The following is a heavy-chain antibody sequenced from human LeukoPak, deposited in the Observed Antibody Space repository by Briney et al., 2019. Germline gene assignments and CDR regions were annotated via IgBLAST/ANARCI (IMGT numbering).Heavy chain of an antibody. Sequence: GALRLSCAASGFTFSSYDMTWIRQPPGKGLEWIGEINHSGSTNYNPSLKSRVTISVDTSKNQFSLKLSSVTAADTAVYYCARVRFLRGFDPWGQGTLVTVSS. D-gene: IGHD4-17*01. CDR3: ARVRFLRGFDP. CDR2: INHSGST. J-gene: IGHJ5*02. V-gene: IGHV4-34*01. CDR1: GFTFSSYD.